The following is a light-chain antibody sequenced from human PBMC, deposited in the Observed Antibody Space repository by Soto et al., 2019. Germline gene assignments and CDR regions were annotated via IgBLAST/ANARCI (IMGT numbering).Light chain of an antibody. Sequence: QSVLTQPPSVSAAPGQTVTISCSGSSSNIGNNYVSWYQQLPGTAPKLLIYDNNERPSGIPDRFSGSKSGTSATLGITGLQTGDEADYHCGTWDSSLSAVVFGGGTKVTVL. CDR1: SSNIGNNY. CDR3: GTWDSSLSAVV. CDR2: DNN. V-gene: IGLV1-51*01. J-gene: IGLJ2*01.